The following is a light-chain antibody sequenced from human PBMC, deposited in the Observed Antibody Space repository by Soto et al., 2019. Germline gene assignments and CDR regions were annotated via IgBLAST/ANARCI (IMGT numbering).Light chain of an antibody. Sequence: ETVMAQSPATLSVSPGERATLSCRASQSVSSNLAWYQQKPGQALRLLIYAASTRATGIPARFSGSGSGTEFTLTISSLESEDFAVYYCQQHNNWPPVYTFGQGTKLEIK. CDR2: AAS. CDR3: QQHNNWPPVYT. CDR1: QSVSSN. V-gene: IGKV3-15*01. J-gene: IGKJ2*01.